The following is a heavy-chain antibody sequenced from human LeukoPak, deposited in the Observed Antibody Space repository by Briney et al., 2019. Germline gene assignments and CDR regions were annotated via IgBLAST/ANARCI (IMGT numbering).Heavy chain of an antibody. CDR1: GFTFSTYA. V-gene: IGHV3-23*01. J-gene: IGHJ4*01. Sequence: GGSLRLSCAASGFTFSTYAMSWVRQAPGKGLEWVSAISGSGGSTYYADSVKGRFTISRDNSKNTLYLQMNSLRAEDTAVYYCAKGLSYYGSGSYSTFDYWGQEPWSPSPQ. D-gene: IGHD3-10*01. CDR3: AKGLSYYGSGSYSTFDY. CDR2: ISGSGGST.